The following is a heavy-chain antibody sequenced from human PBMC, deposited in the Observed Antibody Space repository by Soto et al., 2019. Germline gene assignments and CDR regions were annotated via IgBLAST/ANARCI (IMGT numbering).Heavy chain of an antibody. D-gene: IGHD4-17*01. J-gene: IGHJ6*02. CDR2: IWYDGSNK. CDR3: ARDDAGETTVTTIWDGMDV. V-gene: IGHV3-33*01. CDR1: GFTFSSYG. Sequence: QVQLVESGGGVVQPGRSLRLSCAASGFTFSSYGMHWVRQAPGKGLEWVAVIWYDGSNKYYDDSVKGRFTISRDNSKNTLYLQMNSLRAEDTAVYYCARDDAGETTVTTIWDGMDVWGQGTTVTVSS.